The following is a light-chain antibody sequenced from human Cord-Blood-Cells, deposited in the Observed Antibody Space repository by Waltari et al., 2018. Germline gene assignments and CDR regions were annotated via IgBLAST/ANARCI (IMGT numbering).Light chain of an antibody. CDR1: QDIINY. CDR3: QQYDNLPLT. V-gene: IGKV1-33*01. Sequence: DIQMTQSPSSLSASVGDRVTITCQASQDIINYLNWYQQKPGKAPKLLTYDASNLETGVPSRFSGSGSGTNFTSTISSLQPEDIATYYCQQYDNLPLTFGGGTKVEIK. J-gene: IGKJ4*01. CDR2: DAS.